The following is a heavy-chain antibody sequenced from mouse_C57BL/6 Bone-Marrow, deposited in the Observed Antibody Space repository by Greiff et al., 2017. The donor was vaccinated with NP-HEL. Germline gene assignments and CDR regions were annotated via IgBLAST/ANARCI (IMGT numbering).Heavy chain of an antibody. CDR3: SDDGYYVGYAMDY. J-gene: IGHJ4*01. Sequence: EVQVEESGGGLVQPGGSMKLSCVASGFTFSNYWMNWVRQSPEKGLEWVAQIRLKSDNYATHYAESVKGRFTISRDDSKSSVYLQMNNLRAEDTGIYYCSDDGYYVGYAMDYWGQGTSVTVSS. D-gene: IGHD2-3*01. CDR2: IRLKSDNYAT. V-gene: IGHV6-3*01. CDR1: GFTFSNYW.